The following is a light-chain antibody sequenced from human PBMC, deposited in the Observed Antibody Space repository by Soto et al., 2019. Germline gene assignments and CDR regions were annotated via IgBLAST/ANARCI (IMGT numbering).Light chain of an antibody. V-gene: IGKV1-12*01. CDR2: SAT. J-gene: IGKJ5*01. Sequence: DIQLTQSPSSVSASVGDRVTITCRASHYISTWLAWYQQKPGKAPKLLIYSATSSESGVPSRFSGSGSGTDFTLTITNLQAEDLATYYCQQADSFPITFGQGTRLDI. CDR3: QQADSFPIT. CDR1: HYISTW.